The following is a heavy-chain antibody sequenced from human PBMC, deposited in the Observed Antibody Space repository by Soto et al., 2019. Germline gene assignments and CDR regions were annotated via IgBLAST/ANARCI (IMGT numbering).Heavy chain of an antibody. D-gene: IGHD3-3*01. J-gene: IGHJ5*02. CDR1: GYTFTSYG. Sequence: QVQLVQSGAEVKKPGASVKVSCKASGYTFTSYGISWVRQAPGQGLEWMGWISAYNGNTNYAQKLQGRVTMTTDTSTSTAHMELRSLRSDDTAVYYCARSITKSLQARFLSDGSESWFDPWGQGTLVTVSS. CDR3: ARSITKSLQARFLSDGSESWFDP. CDR2: ISAYNGNT. V-gene: IGHV1-18*01.